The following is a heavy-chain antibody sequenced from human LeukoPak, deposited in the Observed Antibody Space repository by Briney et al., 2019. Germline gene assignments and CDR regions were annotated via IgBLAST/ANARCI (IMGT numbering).Heavy chain of an antibody. CDR1: GLTVGVKC. CDR3: ATRPDGNDVPYFDY. V-gene: IGHV3-66*01. CDR2: IYSGGSS. Sequence: GGSLRLSCGASGLTVGVKCMIWVRQAPGKGLEWVSIIYSGGSSDYADSVKGRFTVSRDTSKNTLYLQMNTLRAEDTAVYYCATRPDGNDVPYFDYWGQATLVTVSS. J-gene: IGHJ4*02. D-gene: IGHD5-12*01.